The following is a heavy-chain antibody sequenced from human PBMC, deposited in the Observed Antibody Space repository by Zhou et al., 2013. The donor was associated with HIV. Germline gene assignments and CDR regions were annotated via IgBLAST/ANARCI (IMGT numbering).Heavy chain of an antibody. CDR1: GGSISSGGYY. CDR2: IYTSGST. J-gene: IGHJ4*02. Sequence: QVQLQESGPGLVKPSQTLSLTCTVSGGSISSGGYYWSWIRQPAGKGLEWIGHIYTSGSTNDNPSLKSRVTISVDTSKNQFSLKLSSVTAADTAVYYCARRSVVAALDYWGQGNPGHRLL. CDR3: ARRSVVAALDY. D-gene: IGHD2-15*01. V-gene: IGHV4-61*09.